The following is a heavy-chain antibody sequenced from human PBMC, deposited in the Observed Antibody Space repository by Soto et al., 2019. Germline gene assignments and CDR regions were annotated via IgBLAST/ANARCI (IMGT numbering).Heavy chain of an antibody. CDR3: ARGGGSGRLYAFEI. CDR2: TYYRSKWYN. D-gene: IGHD3-10*01. J-gene: IGHJ3*02. CDR1: GDSVSSNSAA. Sequence: SQTLSLTCAISGDSVSSNSAAWNWIRQSPSRDLEWLGRTYYRSKWYNDYAVSVKSRITINPDTSKNQFSLQLNSVTPEDTAVYYCARGGGSGRLYAFEIWGQGTMVTVSS. V-gene: IGHV6-1*01.